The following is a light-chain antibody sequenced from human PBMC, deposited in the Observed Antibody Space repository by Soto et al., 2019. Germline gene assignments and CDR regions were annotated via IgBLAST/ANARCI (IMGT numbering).Light chain of an antibody. CDR1: QSVSSSS. CDR2: GAS. Sequence: EIVLTQSPGTLSLSPGERATLSCWASQSVSSSSLAWYQQKPGQAPRLLIYGASSRATGIPDRFSGSGSGTDVALTSSRLEPEDFAVYYCQQYGTSPHTFGRGTKLEI. J-gene: IGKJ2*01. V-gene: IGKV3-20*01. CDR3: QQYGTSPHT.